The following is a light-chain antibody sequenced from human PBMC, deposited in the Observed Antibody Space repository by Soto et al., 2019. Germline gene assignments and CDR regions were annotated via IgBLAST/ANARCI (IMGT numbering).Light chain of an antibody. CDR2: VNS. V-gene: IGLV1-40*01. J-gene: IGLJ2*01. CDR1: SSNIGARYG. Sequence: QSVLTQPPSISGAPGQRVTISCTGSSSNIGARYGVHWYQQLPGTAPKLLIYVNSNRPSGVPDRFSGSKSGTSASLAITGLQAEDEADYYCQSYDGSLSDVVFGGGTKLTVL. CDR3: QSYDGSLSDVV.